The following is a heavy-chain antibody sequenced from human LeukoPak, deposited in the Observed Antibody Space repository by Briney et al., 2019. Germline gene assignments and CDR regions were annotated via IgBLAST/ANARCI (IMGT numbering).Heavy chain of an antibody. J-gene: IGHJ4*02. Sequence: ASVKVSCKTSGYIFTPHHIHWMRQALGQGLELLGWVSAANNPEYSQKFQGRVVITRDASATTSYLELNSLRSEDTAVYYCAMSVEMPPIPSFDYWGQGTLVTVSS. CDR1: GYIFTPHH. CDR2: VSAANNP. CDR3: AMSVEMPPIPSFDY. V-gene: IGHV1-3*01. D-gene: IGHD5-24*01.